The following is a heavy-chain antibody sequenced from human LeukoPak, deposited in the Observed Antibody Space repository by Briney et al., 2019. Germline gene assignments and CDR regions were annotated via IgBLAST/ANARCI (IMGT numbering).Heavy chain of an antibody. J-gene: IGHJ4*02. CDR2: KNPNSGSS. V-gene: IGHV1-8*01. CDR3: TREGLDY. Sequence: GASVKVSCKASGYTFTNYEINWVRQAPGQGLEWMGYKNPNSGSSAYAQKFQGRVTINTDASISTAYMEVSGLRSEDTALYYCTREGLDYWGQGTLVTVSS. CDR1: GYTFTNYE.